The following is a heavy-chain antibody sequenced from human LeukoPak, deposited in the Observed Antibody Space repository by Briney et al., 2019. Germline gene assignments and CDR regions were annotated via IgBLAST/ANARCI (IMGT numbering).Heavy chain of an antibody. CDR3: AKARIAAAGPFDY. CDR2: ISGSGGST. J-gene: IGHJ4*02. V-gene: IGHV3-23*01. Sequence: PGGSLRLSCAASGFTFTTYTMNWVRQAPGKGLEWVSAISGSGGSTYYADSVKGRFTISRDNSKNTLYLQMNSLRAEDTAVYYCAKARIAAAGPFDYWGQGTLVTVSS. D-gene: IGHD6-13*01. CDR1: GFTFTTYT.